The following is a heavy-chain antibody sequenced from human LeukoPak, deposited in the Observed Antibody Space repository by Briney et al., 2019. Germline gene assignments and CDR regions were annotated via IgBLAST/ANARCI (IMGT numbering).Heavy chain of an antibody. V-gene: IGHV4-38-2*02. CDR3: ARGKYSYAYFGAYYFDY. CDR2: MFHSGST. J-gene: IGHJ4*02. Sequence: SETLSLTCSVSGDSIIIGYYWGWIRQPPAKGLEWIGSMFHSGSTYYNPSLKSRVTISVDTSKNQFSLKLSSVTAADTAVYYCARGKYSYAYFGAYYFDYWGQGTLVTVSS. D-gene: IGHD5-18*01. CDR1: GDSIIIGYY.